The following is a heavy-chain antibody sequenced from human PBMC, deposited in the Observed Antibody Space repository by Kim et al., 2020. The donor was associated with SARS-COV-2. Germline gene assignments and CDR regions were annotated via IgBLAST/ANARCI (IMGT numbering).Heavy chain of an antibody. D-gene: IGHD3-10*01. Sequence: GESLKISCKGSGYSFTSYWIGWVRQMPGKGLEWMGIIYPGDSDTRYSPSFQGQVTISADKSISTAYLQWSSLKASDTAMYYCGVYPRYYYGSGSQDAFDIWGQGTMVTVSS. CDR1: GYSFTSYW. CDR2: IYPGDSDT. J-gene: IGHJ3*02. CDR3: GVYPRYYYGSGSQDAFDI. V-gene: IGHV5-51*01.